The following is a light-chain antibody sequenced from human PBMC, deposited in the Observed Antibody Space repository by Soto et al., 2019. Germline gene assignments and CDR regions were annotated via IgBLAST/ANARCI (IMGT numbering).Light chain of an antibody. CDR2: AAS. Sequence: DIQMTQSPSSLSASIGDKLTISCRANQSLTQFLNWYQKKPGEVPKLLIYAASRLGSGVPSRFSGSGSGTEFALTINGLQPEDFATYYCQQSYTTPRLSFGGGTRVYLK. CDR3: QQSYTTPRLS. V-gene: IGKV1-39*01. CDR1: QSLTQF. J-gene: IGKJ4*01.